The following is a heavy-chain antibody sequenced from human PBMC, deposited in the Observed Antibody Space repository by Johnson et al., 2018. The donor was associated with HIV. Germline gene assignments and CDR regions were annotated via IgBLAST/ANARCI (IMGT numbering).Heavy chain of an antibody. CDR3: AKGESSSSEPDAFDI. J-gene: IGHJ3*02. V-gene: IGHV3-9*01. D-gene: IGHD6-6*01. CDR1: GFTFSTYW. Sequence: VQLVESGGGVVQPGRSLRLSCAASGFTFSTYWMSWVRQAPGKGLEWVSGISWNSGSIGYADSVKGRFTISRDNAKNSLYLQMNSLRAEDTALYYCAKGESSSSEPDAFDIWGQGTMVTVSS. CDR2: ISWNSGSI.